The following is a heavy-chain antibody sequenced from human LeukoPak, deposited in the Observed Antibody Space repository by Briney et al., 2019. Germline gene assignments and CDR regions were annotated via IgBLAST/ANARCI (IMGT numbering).Heavy chain of an antibody. Sequence: GGSLRLSCAASGFTFSSYAMSWVRQAPGKGLEWVSAISGSGGSTYYADSVKGRSTISRDNSKNTLYLQMNSLRAEDTAVYYCAESSHYGSGSYTPYGYYFDYWGQGTLVTVSS. J-gene: IGHJ4*02. V-gene: IGHV3-23*01. CDR2: ISGSGGST. D-gene: IGHD3-10*01. CDR3: AESSHYGSGSYTPYGYYFDY. CDR1: GFTFSSYA.